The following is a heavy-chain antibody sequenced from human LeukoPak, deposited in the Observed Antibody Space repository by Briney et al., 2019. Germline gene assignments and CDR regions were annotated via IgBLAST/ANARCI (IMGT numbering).Heavy chain of an antibody. CDR3: ARTSWGILEFDAFDI. CDR1: GYTFTSYG. V-gene: IGHV1-18*01. Sequence: ASVKVSCKASGYTFTSYGISWVRQAPGQGREWMGWISAYNGNTNYAQKFQGRVTITADKSTSTAYMELSSLISEDTAVYYCARTSWGILEFDAFDIWGQGTMVTVSS. J-gene: IGHJ3*02. D-gene: IGHD3-16*01. CDR2: ISAYNGNT.